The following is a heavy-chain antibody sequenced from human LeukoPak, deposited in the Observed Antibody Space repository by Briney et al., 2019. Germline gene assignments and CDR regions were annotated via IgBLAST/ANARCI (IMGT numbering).Heavy chain of an antibody. J-gene: IGHJ4*02. V-gene: IGHV1-69*13. CDR3: ASIGDGYNPRPFDY. Sequence: SVKVSCKASGGTFSSYAISWVRQAPGQGLEWVGGIIPIFGTANYAQKFQGRVTITADESTSTAYMELSSLRSEDTAVYYCASIGDGYNPRPFDYWGQGTLVTVSS. CDR1: GGTFSSYA. D-gene: IGHD5-24*01. CDR2: IIPIFGTA.